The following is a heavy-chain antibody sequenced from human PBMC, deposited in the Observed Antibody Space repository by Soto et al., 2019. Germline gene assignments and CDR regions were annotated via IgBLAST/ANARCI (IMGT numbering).Heavy chain of an antibody. Sequence: QVELQESGPGLVKPSETLSLTCNVSGGSFSSHYWSWIRQPPGEGMEWIGYVFYTGSTNYNPSLRSRVLISVDTSKNQFSLKLRSATAADTAVYYCARQDGYYYYMDVWGKGTTVTVSS. V-gene: IGHV4-59*08. CDR2: VFYTGST. CDR3: ARQDGYYYYMDV. CDR1: GGSFSSHY. J-gene: IGHJ6*03.